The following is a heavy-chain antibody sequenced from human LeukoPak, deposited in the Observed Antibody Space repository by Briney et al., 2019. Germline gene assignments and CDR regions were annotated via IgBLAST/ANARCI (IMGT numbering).Heavy chain of an antibody. CDR1: GGSISSYY. CDR3: ARRPRLLAYFDL. Sequence: PSETLSLTCTVSGGSISSYYWSWIRQPAGKGLEWIGRIYSTGSTNYNPSLKSRVTISVDTSKNQFSLKLSSVTAADTAVYYCARRPRLLAYFDLWGRGTLVTVSS. CDR2: IYSTGST. J-gene: IGHJ2*01. V-gene: IGHV4-4*07. D-gene: IGHD2-15*01.